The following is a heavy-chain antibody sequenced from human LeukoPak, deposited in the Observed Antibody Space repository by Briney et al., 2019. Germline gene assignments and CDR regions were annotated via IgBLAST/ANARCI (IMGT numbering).Heavy chain of an antibody. J-gene: IGHJ2*01. CDR1: GFTFSNYG. Sequence: GGSLRPSCAASGFTFSNYGMHWVRQATGKGLEWVSAIGTAGDTYYPGSVKGRFTISRENAKNSLYLQINSLRAGDTAVYYCARMREGSGWSRYWYFDLWGRGTLVTVSS. V-gene: IGHV3-13*01. CDR3: ARMREGSGWSRYWYFDL. CDR2: IGTAGDT. D-gene: IGHD6-19*01.